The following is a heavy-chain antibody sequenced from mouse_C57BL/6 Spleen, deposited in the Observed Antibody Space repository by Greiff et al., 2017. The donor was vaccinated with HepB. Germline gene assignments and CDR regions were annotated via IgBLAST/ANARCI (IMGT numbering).Heavy chain of an antibody. D-gene: IGHD1-1*01. CDR1: GYTFTSYW. CDR3: ARGYYCGSSYAMDY. V-gene: IGHV1-64*01. CDR2: IHPNSGST. J-gene: IGHJ4*01. Sequence: VQLQQPGAELVKPGASVKLSCKASGYTFTSYWMHWVKQRPGQGLEWIGMIHPNSGSTNYNEKFKSKATLTVDKSSSTAYMQLSSLTSEDSAVYYCARGYYCGSSYAMDYWGQGTSVTVSS.